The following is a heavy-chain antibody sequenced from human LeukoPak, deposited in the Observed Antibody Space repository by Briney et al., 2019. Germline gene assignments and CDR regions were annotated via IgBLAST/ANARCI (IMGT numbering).Heavy chain of an antibody. CDR3: ASPWGSSSWSNWYFDL. J-gene: IGHJ2*01. V-gene: IGHV3-74*01. CDR2: INSDGSST. CDR1: GFTFSSYW. D-gene: IGHD6-13*01. Sequence: GRSLRLSCAASGFTFSSYWMHWVRQAPGKGLVWVSRINSDGSSTSYADSVKGRFTISRDNAKNTLYLQMSSLRAEDTAVYYCASPWGSSSWSNWYFDLWGRGTLVTVSS.